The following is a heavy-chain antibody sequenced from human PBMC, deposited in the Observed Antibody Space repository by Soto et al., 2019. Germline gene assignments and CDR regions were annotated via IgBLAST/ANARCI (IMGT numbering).Heavy chain of an antibody. CDR1: GFTFSSYA. Sequence: EVQMLESGGGLVQPGESLRLSCAASGFTFSSYAMSCVRQAPGKGLKWVSTISGSGGSTYYAESVKGRFTISRDNSKNTLYLQMNSLRAEDTAVYYCAKDRAEWGSYDYWGQGILVTVSS. V-gene: IGHV3-23*01. D-gene: IGHD7-27*01. CDR2: ISGSGGST. CDR3: AKDRAEWGSYDY. J-gene: IGHJ4*02.